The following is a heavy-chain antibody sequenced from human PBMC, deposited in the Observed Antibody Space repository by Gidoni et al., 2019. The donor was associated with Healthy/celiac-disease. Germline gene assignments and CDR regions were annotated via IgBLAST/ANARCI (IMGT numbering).Heavy chain of an antibody. J-gene: IGHJ6*02. CDR1: GGTFSSYT. V-gene: IGHV1-69*08. CDR2: IIPILGIA. CDR3: ARDAQGVYGMDV. Sequence: QVQLVQSGAEVKKPGSSVKVSCKASGGTFSSYTISWVRQAPGQGLEWMGRIIPILGIANYAQKFQGRVTITADKSTSTAYMELSSLRSEDTAVYYCARDAQGVYGMDVWGQGTTVTVSS.